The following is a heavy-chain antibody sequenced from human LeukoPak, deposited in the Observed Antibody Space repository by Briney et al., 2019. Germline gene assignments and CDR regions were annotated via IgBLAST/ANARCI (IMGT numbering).Heavy chain of an antibody. V-gene: IGHV3-30*18. J-gene: IGHJ6*03. CDR1: GFTFSSYG. CDR2: ISYDGSNK. CDR3: AKAYSAVTYYYYYYMDV. D-gene: IGHD2-21*01. Sequence: PGGSLRLSCAASGFTFSSYGMHWVRQAPGKGLEWVAVISYDGSNKYYADSVKGRFTISRDNSKNTLYLQMNSLRAEDTAVYYCAKAYSAVTYYYYYYMDVWGKGTTVTVSS.